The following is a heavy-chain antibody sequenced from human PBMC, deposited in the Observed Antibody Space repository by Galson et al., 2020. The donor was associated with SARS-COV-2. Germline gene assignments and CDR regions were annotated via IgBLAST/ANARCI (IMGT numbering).Heavy chain of an antibody. J-gene: IGHJ3*02. Sequence: GESLKISCAASGFTFSSYGMHWVRHAPRKGLEWVAVIWYDGSTKYSADSVKGRFTISRDHSKNTLYLQMNSLRAEDTAVYYCARSEHSSGWDDGLDIWGQGTMVTVSS. CDR3: ARSEHSSGWDDGLDI. CDR2: IWYDGSTK. V-gene: IGHV3-33*01. D-gene: IGHD6-19*01. CDR1: GFTFSSYG.